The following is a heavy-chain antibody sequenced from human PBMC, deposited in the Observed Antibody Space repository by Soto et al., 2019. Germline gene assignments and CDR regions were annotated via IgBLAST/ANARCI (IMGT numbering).Heavy chain of an antibody. D-gene: IGHD6-19*01. Sequence: GGSLRLSCAASGFTFSSYGMHWVRQAPGKGLEWVAVISYDGSNKYYADSVKGRFTISRDNSKNTLYLQMNSLRAEDTAVYYCAKDLGYSSGWHYYYYYGMDVWGQGTTVTVSS. CDR1: GFTFSSYG. V-gene: IGHV3-30*18. CDR3: AKDLGYSSGWHYYYYYGMDV. CDR2: ISYDGSNK. J-gene: IGHJ6*02.